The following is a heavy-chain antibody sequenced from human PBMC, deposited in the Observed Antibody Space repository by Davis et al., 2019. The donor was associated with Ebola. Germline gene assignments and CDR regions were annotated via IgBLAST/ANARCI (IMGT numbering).Heavy chain of an antibody. Sequence: ASVKVSCKASGYTFTSYGISWVRQAPGQGLEWMGWISAYNGNTNYAQKLQGRVTMTTDTSTSTAYMELRSLRSDDTAVYYCAREGFCSSTSCYSLNYYYYYGMDVWGQGTTVTVSS. CDR2: ISAYNGNT. J-gene: IGHJ6*02. D-gene: IGHD2-2*01. V-gene: IGHV1-18*01. CDR1: GYTFTSYG. CDR3: AREGFCSSTSCYSLNYYYYYGMDV.